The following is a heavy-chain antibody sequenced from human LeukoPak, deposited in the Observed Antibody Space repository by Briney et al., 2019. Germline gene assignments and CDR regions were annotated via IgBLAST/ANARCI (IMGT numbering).Heavy chain of an antibody. CDR3: AKAETYNYDSTGYYLDH. Sequence: PGGSLRLSCAASGFTFDDYAMHWVRQAPGKGLEWVSLISGDGGSTYYADSVKGRFTISRDNSKNSLYLQMNSLRTEDTALYYCAKAETYNYDSTGYYLDHWGQGTRVTVSS. V-gene: IGHV3-43*02. CDR2: ISGDGGST. J-gene: IGHJ4*02. CDR1: GFTFDDYA. D-gene: IGHD3-22*01.